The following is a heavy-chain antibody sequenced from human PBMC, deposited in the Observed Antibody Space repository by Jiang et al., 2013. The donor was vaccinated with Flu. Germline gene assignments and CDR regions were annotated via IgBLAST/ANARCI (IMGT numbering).Heavy chain of an antibody. CDR1: A. CDR3: TRGGNFYDKNGESDYLYHGLDV. V-gene: IGHV3-30-3*01. Sequence: AMHWVRQASRKGLEWVAAVSFDGINKYYADSVKGRFTLSRDNSKNKFDVQMNRLKSDDTAVYYCTRGGNFYDKNGESDYLYHGLDVWGPGTRVSVSS. J-gene: IGHJ6*02. CDR2: VSFDGINK. D-gene: IGHD2-8*01.